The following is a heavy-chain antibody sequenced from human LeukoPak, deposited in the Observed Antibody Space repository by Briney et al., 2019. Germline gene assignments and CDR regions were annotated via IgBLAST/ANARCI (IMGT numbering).Heavy chain of an antibody. CDR3: ARDGGYCSGGSCYSRTRGNWFDP. Sequence: GGSLRLSCAASGFTFSDYYIGWIRQAPGKGLEYVSYVTSSGSGSVVYCADSVKGRFTISRDNAKNSLFLQMNSLRAEDTAVYYCARDGGYCSGGSCYSRTRGNWFDPWGQGTLVTVSS. CDR1: GFTFSDYY. CDR2: VTSSGSGSVV. J-gene: IGHJ5*02. V-gene: IGHV3-11*04. D-gene: IGHD2-15*01.